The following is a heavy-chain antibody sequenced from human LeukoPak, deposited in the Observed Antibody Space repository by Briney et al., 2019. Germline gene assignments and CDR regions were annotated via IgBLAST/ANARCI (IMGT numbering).Heavy chain of an antibody. CDR3: TREAGYGDFDY. V-gene: IGHV1-46*01. CDR1: GYTFTSYY. D-gene: IGHD4-17*01. Sequence: GASVKVSCKASGYTFTSYYIHWVRQAPGQGLEWMGITNPSGGRTRYAQRFQGRVTMTRDTSTSTVYMELSSLRSEDTAVYYCTREAGYGDFDYWGQGTLVTVSS. CDR2: TNPSGGRT. J-gene: IGHJ4*02.